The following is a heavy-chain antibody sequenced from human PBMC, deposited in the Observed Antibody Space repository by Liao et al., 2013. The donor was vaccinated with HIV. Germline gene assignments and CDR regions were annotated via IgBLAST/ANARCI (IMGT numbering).Heavy chain of an antibody. CDR2: IYPSGST. CDR3: VTLQRGSTPYDF. CDR1: GGYISSYY. V-gene: IGHV4-4*07. J-gene: IGHJ4*02. D-gene: IGHD2-15*01. Sequence: QVELQESGPGLVKPSETLSLACSVSGGYISSYYWSWIRQPAGKGLEWIGRIYPSGSTNYNPSLKSRVTLSVDTSKNHFSLKLTSMTAADTAMYYCVTLQRGSTPYDFWGQGTQVTVSS.